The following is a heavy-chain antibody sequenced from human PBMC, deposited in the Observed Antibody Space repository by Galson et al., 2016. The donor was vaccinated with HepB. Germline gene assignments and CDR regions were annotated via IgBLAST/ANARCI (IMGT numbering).Heavy chain of an antibody. J-gene: IGHJ4*02. CDR1: GFTFRSYA. D-gene: IGHD6-19*01. V-gene: IGHV3-30*04. CDR2: ISYDVRKT. CDR3: SRDVSGWQLGPVLGY. Sequence: SLRLSCAASGFTFRSYAMHWVRQAPGKGLEWVAVISYDVRKTYYADSVKGRFTISRDNSKNTLYLQMNSLRAEDTAVYYCSRDVSGWQLGPVLGYWGQGTLVTVSS.